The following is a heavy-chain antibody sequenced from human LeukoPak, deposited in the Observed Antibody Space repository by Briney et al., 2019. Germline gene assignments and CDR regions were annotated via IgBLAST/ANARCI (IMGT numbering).Heavy chain of an antibody. J-gene: IGHJ6*02. D-gene: IGHD6-19*01. CDR3: AKDPIAVAGNNYYSMDV. CDR2: ISSDGTNK. Sequence: GRSLRLSCAASGFTFSRYGMYWVRQAPGKGLEWVAVISSDGTNKYYADSVKGRFTISRDNSKNTLYLQMNSLRAEDTAVYYCAKDPIAVAGNNYYSMDVWGQGTTVSVSS. CDR1: GFTFSRYG. V-gene: IGHV3-30*18.